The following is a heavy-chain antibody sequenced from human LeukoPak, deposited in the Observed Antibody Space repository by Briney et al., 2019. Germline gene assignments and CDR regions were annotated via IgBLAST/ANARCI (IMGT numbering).Heavy chain of an antibody. J-gene: IGHJ4*02. CDR1: GGTFSSYS. Sequence: SVKVSCKASGGTFSSYSISCVRQAPGQGLEWMGGIIPIFGTANYAQKLQGRVPITEDESTSTAYMELSRLRSEDTAVYSCARGYDSSGYYSPFDYWGQGTLVTVSS. CDR2: IIPIFGTA. D-gene: IGHD3-22*01. V-gene: IGHV1-69*13. CDR3: ARGYDSSGYYSPFDY.